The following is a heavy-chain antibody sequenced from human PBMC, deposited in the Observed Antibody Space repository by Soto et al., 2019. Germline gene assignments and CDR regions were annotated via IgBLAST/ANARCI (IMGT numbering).Heavy chain of an antibody. V-gene: IGHV2-5*02. CDR2: IYWDDDK. Sequence: QITLKESGPPLVKPTQTLTLTCPPSGLSLTTNGLSVGWVRQPPGKALEWLALIYWDDDKRYSPSLKSRLTITRDTSKNQVVLTMTNMDPVDTATYYCAHSSTDLNHAMDVWGQGTTVSVSS. CDR1: GLSLTTNGLS. D-gene: IGHD3-3*01. CDR3: AHSSTDLNHAMDV. J-gene: IGHJ6*02.